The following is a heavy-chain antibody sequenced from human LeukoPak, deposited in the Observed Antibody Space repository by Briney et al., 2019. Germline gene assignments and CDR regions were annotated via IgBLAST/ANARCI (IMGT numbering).Heavy chain of an antibody. D-gene: IGHD2-2*02. CDR2: IKQDETEK. J-gene: IGHJ5*02. CDR3: ARDPSIVVVPATIGWFDP. CDR1: GFTFSNFW. V-gene: IGHV3-7*01. Sequence: PGGSLRLSCTASGFTFSNFWMGWVRQAPGKGLEWVANIKQDETEKFYLGSVKGRFTISRDNAKNSLYLQMNSLRAEDTAVYYCARDPSIVVVPATIGWFDPWGQGTLVTVSS.